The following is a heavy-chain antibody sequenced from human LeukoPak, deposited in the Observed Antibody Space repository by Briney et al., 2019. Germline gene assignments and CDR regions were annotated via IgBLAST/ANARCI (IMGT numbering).Heavy chain of an antibody. CDR2: INHSGST. D-gene: IGHD3-10*01. V-gene: IGHV4-38-2*02. J-gene: IGHJ4*02. CDR1: GYSISSGYY. CDR3: ASGRTRGGFDY. Sequence: SETLSLTCTVSGYSISSGYYWGWIRQPPGKGLEWIGEINHSGSTNYNPSLKSRVTISVDTSKNQFSLKLSSVTAADTAVYYCASGRTRGGFDYWGQGTLVTVSS.